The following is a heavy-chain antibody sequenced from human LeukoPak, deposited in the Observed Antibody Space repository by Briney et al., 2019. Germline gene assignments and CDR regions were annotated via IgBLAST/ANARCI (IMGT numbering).Heavy chain of an antibody. D-gene: IGHD6-13*01. CDR2: IYPGDSDT. Sequence: GESLKISCKGSGYSFTNYYIGWVRQMPGKGLEWMGIIYPGDSDTRYSPSFQGQVIISADKSISTAYLQWSSLKASDTAMYYCARHRRIAAAGTYYYYYMDVWGKGTTVAVSS. CDR3: ARHRRIAAAGTYYYYYMDV. V-gene: IGHV5-51*01. CDR1: GYSFTNYY. J-gene: IGHJ6*03.